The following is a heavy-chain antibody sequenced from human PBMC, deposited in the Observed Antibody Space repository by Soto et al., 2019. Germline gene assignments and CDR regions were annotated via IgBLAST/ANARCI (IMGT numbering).Heavy chain of an antibody. CDR3: AKDLTGSSGYYYYYGMDV. V-gene: IGHV3-30*18. CDR1: GFTFSSYG. CDR2: ISYDGSNK. J-gene: IGHJ6*02. Sequence: QVQLVESGGGVVQPGRSLRLSCAASGFTFSSYGMHWVRQAPGKGLEWVAVISYDGSNKYYADSVKGRFTISRDNSKNPLYLQMNSLRAEDTAVYYCAKDLTGSSGYYYYYGMDVWGQGTTVTVSS. D-gene: IGHD1-20*01.